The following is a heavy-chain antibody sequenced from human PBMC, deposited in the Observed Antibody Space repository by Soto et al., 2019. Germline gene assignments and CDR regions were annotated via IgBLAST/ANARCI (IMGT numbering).Heavy chain of an antibody. Sequence: GGSLRLSCAASGFTFSSCAMTWVRQAPGKGLDWVSSITGSGEGTYYADSVKGRFTISRDNSKNTLYLQMNSLRAEDTALYYCAKDLRQQNEYWGQGTLVTVSS. CDR2: ITGSGEGT. CDR3: AKDLRQQNEY. J-gene: IGHJ4*02. CDR1: GFTFSSCA. V-gene: IGHV3-23*01. D-gene: IGHD6-13*01.